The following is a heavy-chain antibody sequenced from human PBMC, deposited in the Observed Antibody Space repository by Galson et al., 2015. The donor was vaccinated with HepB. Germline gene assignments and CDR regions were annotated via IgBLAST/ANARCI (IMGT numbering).Heavy chain of an antibody. CDR2: IDADSGKT. D-gene: IGHD4-17*01. CDR1: GYTFSTYA. Sequence: SVKVSCKASGYTFSTYAITWVRQAPGQGLEWVGLIDADSGKTYYRQRLQDRVTMTIDTSTTTAYMELRSLRSDDTAIFYCAREIPTVTSTPLLDSWGQGTLITVSS. J-gene: IGHJ4*02. CDR3: AREIPTVTSTPLLDS. V-gene: IGHV1-18*04.